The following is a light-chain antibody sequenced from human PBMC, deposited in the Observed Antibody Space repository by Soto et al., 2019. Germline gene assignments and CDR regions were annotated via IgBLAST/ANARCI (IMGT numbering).Light chain of an antibody. CDR3: MQTAHWPYN. J-gene: IGKJ2*01. Sequence: DVVMTQSPGSPPVTLVQSGSISFTSSEIFVYADGNTYLNWLQQRPGQSPRRLIYKVFNRDSGVPDRFSGSASGSEFTLTISRVEAEDIGVYYCMQTAHWPYNFGRGTKVDNK. CDR1: EIFVYADGNTY. CDR2: KVF. V-gene: IGKV2-30*01.